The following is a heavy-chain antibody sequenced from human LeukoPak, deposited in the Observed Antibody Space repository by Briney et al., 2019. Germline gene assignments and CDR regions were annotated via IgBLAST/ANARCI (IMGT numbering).Heavy chain of an antibody. J-gene: IGHJ6*02. V-gene: IGHV1-18*01. D-gene: IGHD2-15*01. CDR1: GYTFTTYG. CDR2: ISAYNGNT. Sequence: EASVNVSCKTSGYTFTTYGISWVRQAPGQGLEWMGWISAYNGNTNYAQKLQGRVTMTTDTFTSTAYMELRSLRSDDTAVYYCAREGVGYYGMDVWGQGTTVTVSS. CDR3: AREGVGYYGMDV.